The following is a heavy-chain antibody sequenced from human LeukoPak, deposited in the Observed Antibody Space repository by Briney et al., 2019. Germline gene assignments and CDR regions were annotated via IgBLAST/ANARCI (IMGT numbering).Heavy chain of an antibody. V-gene: IGHV3-30*02. J-gene: IGHJ4*02. Sequence: PGGSLRLSCAASGFTFSSYGMHWVRQAPGKGLEWVAFIRDDGSNKYYADSVKGRFTISRDNSKKTLYLQMNSLRAEDTAVYYCAKKSYSDYWGQGTLVTVSS. D-gene: IGHD1-26*01. CDR1: GFTFSSYG. CDR2: IRDDGSNK. CDR3: AKKSYSDY.